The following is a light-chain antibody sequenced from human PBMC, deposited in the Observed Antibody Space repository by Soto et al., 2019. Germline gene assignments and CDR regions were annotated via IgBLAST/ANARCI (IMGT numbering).Light chain of an antibody. Sequence: EIVLTQSPGTLSLSPGEGATLSCRASQSVTNNFLAWYQQKPGQAPRLLIYAASTRAAGVPDRFSGSGSGTEFTLTSTRLEPEDFAVYYWQQYGRSPLLYTFGQGTKLGVK. V-gene: IGKV3-20*01. CDR3: QQYGRSPLLYT. J-gene: IGKJ2*01. CDR1: QSVTNNF. CDR2: AAS.